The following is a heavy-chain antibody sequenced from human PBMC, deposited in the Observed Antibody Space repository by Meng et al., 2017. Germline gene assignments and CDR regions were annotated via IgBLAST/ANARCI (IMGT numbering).Heavy chain of an antibody. J-gene: IGHJ4*02. Sequence: QIHLKWSGPTLVKPPQPLPLTRLFSGFSLSTSGVGVGWIRQPPGKALEWLALIYWDDDKRYSPSLKSRLTITKDTSKNQVVLTMTNMDPVDTATYYCAHSTLGYYDSSGPYFDYWGQGTLVTVSS. CDR3: AHSTLGYYDSSGPYFDY. CDR1: GFSLSTSGVG. D-gene: IGHD3-22*01. CDR2: IYWDDDK. V-gene: IGHV2-5*02.